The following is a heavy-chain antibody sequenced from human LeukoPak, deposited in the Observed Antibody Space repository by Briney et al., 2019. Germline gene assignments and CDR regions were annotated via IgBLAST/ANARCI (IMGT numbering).Heavy chain of an antibody. CDR2: IYYSGTT. D-gene: IGHD6-19*01. V-gene: IGHV4-59*08. Sequence: SETLSLTCTVSGGSISSYYWSWIRQPPGKGLEWIGYIYYSGTTSYNPSLMSRVTISVDTSKNKFSLKLTSVTAADTAVYYCARHVQSSGWYQADVFDIWGQGTMVTVSS. CDR1: GGSISSYY. CDR3: ARHVQSSGWYQADVFDI. J-gene: IGHJ3*02.